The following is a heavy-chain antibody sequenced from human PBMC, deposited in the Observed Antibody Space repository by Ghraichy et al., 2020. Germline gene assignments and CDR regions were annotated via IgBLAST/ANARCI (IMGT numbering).Heavy chain of an antibody. CDR3: ARLLEYYNNNHDPTAHWRFDY. Sequence: SETLSLTCTVSGGSISRSNYYWGWIRQPPGKGLEWIGSIYYSGSTHHNPSLKSRVTISVDTSKNQFSLKLSSVTAADTAVYYCARLLEYYNNNHDPTAHWRFDYWGQGTLVTVSS. CDR1: GGSISRSNYY. CDR2: IYYSGST. J-gene: IGHJ4*02. V-gene: IGHV4-39*01. D-gene: IGHD2/OR15-2a*01.